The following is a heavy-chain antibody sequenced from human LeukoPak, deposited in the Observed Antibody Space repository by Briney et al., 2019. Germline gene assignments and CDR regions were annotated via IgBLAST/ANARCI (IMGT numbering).Heavy chain of an antibody. V-gene: IGHV4-59*01. CDR2: IYYSGST. D-gene: IGHD6-13*01. CDR1: GDSISSYY. CDR3: ARGYTAAAELNA. J-gene: IGHJ5*02. Sequence: PSETLSLTCTVSGDSISSYYWNWVRQPPGKGLEWIGYIYYSGSTYYNPSLKSRVTISVDTSKNQFSLKLSSVTAADTAVYYCARGYTAAAELNAWGQGTLVTVSS.